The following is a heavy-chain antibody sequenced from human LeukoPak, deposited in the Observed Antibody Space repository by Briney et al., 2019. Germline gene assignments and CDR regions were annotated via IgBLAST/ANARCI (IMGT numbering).Heavy chain of an antibody. Sequence: GGSLRLSCAASGFTFSSYAMHWVRQAPGKGLEYVSAISSNGGSTYYANSVKGRFTISRDNSKNTLYLQMGSLRAEDMAVYYCARGISVRPFTNWYFDLWGRGTLVTVSS. CDR2: ISSNGGST. D-gene: IGHD1-14*01. CDR3: ARGISVRPFTNWYFDL. V-gene: IGHV3-64*01. CDR1: GFTFSSYA. J-gene: IGHJ2*01.